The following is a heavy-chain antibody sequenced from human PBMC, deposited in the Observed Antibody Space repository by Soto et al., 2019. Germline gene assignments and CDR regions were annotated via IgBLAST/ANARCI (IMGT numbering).Heavy chain of an antibody. D-gene: IGHD1-26*01. CDR1: RDTFTSNY. V-gene: IGHV1-46*01. CDR3: ARSSGGNFGIIIEGTNWFAP. J-gene: IGHJ5*02. Sequence: ASVEVSCKAPRDTFTSNYSNWVRQAHGQGLEWMGVINPHGGSTAYAQKFKGRVTLTRDTSASTVYMEVSSLTSEDTAMYYCARSSGGNFGIIIEGTNWFAPWGQGTLVTVSS. CDR2: INPHGGST.